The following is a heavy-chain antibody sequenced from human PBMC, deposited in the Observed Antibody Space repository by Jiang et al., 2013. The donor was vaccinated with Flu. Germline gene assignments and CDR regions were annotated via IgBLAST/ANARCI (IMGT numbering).Heavy chain of an antibody. J-gene: IGHJ4*02. D-gene: IGHD2-15*01. CDR2: ISAYNGNT. CDR1: GYTFTSYG. V-gene: IGHV1-18*01. Sequence: EVKKPGASVKVSCKASGYTFTSYGISWVRQAPGQGLEWMGWISAYNGNTNYAQKLQGRVTMTTDTSTSTAYMELRSLRSDDTAVYYCARDRHLGYCSGGSCYDYFDYWGQGTLVTVSS. CDR3: ARDRHLGYCSGGSCYDYFDY.